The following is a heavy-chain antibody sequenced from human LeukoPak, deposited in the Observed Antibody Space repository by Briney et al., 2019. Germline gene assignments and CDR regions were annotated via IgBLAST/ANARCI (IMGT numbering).Heavy chain of an antibody. CDR3: ARVRGNRGRRITFGGVIARGPSYYFDY. J-gene: IGHJ4*02. D-gene: IGHD3-16*02. CDR1: GDSVSSKTAA. V-gene: IGHV6-1*01. CDR2: TYYRSKWYN. Sequence: SQTLSLTCAISGDSVSSKTAAWNWIRQSPSRGLEWLGRTYYRSKWYNDYAVSVKSRITINPDTSKNQFSLKLSSVTAADTAVYYCARVRGNRGRRITFGGVIARGPSYYFDYWGQGTLVTVSS.